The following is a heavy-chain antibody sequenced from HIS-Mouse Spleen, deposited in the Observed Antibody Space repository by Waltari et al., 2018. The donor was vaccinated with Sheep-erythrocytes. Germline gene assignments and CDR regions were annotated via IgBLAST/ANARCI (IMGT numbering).Heavy chain of an antibody. CDR2: IKQDGSEK. V-gene: IGHV3-7*01. CDR1: GFTFSSYW. D-gene: IGHD1-26*01. Sequence: EVQLVESGGGLVQPGGSLRLCCSASGFTFSSYWMSWVRQAPGKGLEWVANIKQDGSEKYYVDSVKGRFTISRDNAKNSLYLQMNSLRAEDTAVYYCARVRELLYFQHWGQGTLVTVSS. CDR3: ARVRELLYFQH. J-gene: IGHJ1*01.